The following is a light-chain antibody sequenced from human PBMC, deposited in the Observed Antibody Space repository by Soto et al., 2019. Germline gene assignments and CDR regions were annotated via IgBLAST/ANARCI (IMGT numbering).Light chain of an antibody. CDR1: RSDIGGYNY. J-gene: IGLJ2*01. CDR2: DVS. V-gene: IGLV2-14*03. CDR3: SSYRRGSTRVV. Sequence: QSALTQPASVSASPGQSITISCTGTRSDIGGYNYVSWYQQHPGKAPKVLIYDVSKRPSGISNRFSGSKSGNTASLTISGLQVDDEADYYCSSYRRGSTRVVFGGGTKVTV.